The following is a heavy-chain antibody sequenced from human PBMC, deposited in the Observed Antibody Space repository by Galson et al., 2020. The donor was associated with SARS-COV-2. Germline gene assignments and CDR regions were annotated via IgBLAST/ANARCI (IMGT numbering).Heavy chain of an antibody. J-gene: IGHJ6*03. V-gene: IGHV4-34*01. CDR1: GGSFSGYY. D-gene: IGHD3-3*01. CDR3: ARAGPRVRAEVTIFGPNPYYYYYYYMDV. CDR2: INHSGST. Sequence: SETLSLTCAVYGGSFSGYYWSWIRQPPGKGLEWIGEINHSGSTNYNPSLKSRVTISVDTSKNQFSLKLSSVTAADTAVYYCARAGPRVRAEVTIFGPNPYYYYYYYMDVWGKGTTVTVSS.